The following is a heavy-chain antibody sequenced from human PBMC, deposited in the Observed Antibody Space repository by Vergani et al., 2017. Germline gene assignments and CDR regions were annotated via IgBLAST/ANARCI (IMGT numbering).Heavy chain of an antibody. D-gene: IGHD2-8*01. J-gene: IGHJ6*02. Sequence: EVQLVESGGGLVQPGGFLSLSCAASGFTFSDFSMSWVRQAPGKGLEWVAFIGSSGPYINYADSVKGRFIISRDNTNNSLFLQLRSLRAEDAAVYYCARDCTSGGCPDNYGMDVWGQGATVTVSS. CDR2: IGSSGPYI. CDR3: ARDCTSGGCPDNYGMDV. CDR1: GFTFSDFS. V-gene: IGHV3-21*02.